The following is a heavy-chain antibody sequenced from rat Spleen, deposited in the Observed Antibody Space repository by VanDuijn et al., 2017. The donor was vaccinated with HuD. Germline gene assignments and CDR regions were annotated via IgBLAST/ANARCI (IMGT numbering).Heavy chain of an antibody. Sequence: QVQLKESGPGLVQPSQTLSLTCTVSGFSLTNYHVHWVRQPPGKGLEWMGVMWRDGDTSHNSALKSRLSISRDTSKNQVFLKMNSLQSEDTTTYYCARDLDGYFDYWGQGVMVTVSS. CDR3: ARDLDGYFDY. CDR2: MWRDGDT. CDR1: GFSLTNYH. V-gene: IGHV2-32*01. J-gene: IGHJ2*01. D-gene: IGHD1-12*03.